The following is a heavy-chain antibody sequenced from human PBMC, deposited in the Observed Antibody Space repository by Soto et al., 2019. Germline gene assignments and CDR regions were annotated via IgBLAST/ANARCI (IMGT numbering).Heavy chain of an antibody. CDR3: ARDRNWNYGRDYYYGMDV. CDR2: IYYSGST. CDR1: GGSVSSGSYY. J-gene: IGHJ6*02. Sequence: PSETLSLTCTVSGGSVSSGSYYWSWIQQPPGKGLEWIGYIYYSGSTNYNPSLKSRVTISVDTSKNQFSLKLSPVTAADTAVYYCARDRNWNYGRDYYYGMDVWGQGTTVTVSS. V-gene: IGHV4-61*01. D-gene: IGHD1-7*01.